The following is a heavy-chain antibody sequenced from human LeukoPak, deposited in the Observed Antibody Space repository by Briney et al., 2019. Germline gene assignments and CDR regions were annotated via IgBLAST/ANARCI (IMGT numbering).Heavy chain of an antibody. Sequence: PGGSLRLSCAASGFTFSNYAISWVRQAPGKGLEWVLAISAAGGSTYYADSVKGRFTFSRDNAKNTLYVQMNSLRAEDTAVYYCARDRSGGNCATFEYWGQGTLVTVSS. CDR1: GFTFSNYA. CDR3: ARDRSGGNCATFEY. V-gene: IGHV3-23*01. D-gene: IGHD4-23*01. CDR2: ISAAGGST. J-gene: IGHJ4*02.